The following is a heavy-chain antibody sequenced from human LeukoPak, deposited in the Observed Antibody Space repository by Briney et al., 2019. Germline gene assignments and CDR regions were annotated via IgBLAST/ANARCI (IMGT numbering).Heavy chain of an antibody. CDR3: ANWNYGYYFDY. CDR2: ISYDGSNK. J-gene: IGHJ4*02. V-gene: IGHV3-30*18. D-gene: IGHD1-7*01. Sequence: PGGSLRLSCAASGFTFSSYGMRWVRQAPGKGLEWVAVISYDGSNKYYADSVKGRFTISRDNSKNTLYLQMNSLRAEDTAVYYCANWNYGYYFDYWGQGTLVTVSS. CDR1: GFTFSSYG.